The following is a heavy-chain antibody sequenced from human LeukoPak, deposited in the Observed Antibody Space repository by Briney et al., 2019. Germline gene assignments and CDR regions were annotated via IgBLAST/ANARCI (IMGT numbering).Heavy chain of an antibody. Sequence: GGSLRLSCAASGFTFSSYSMNWVRQAPGKGLEWVSSISSSSSYIYYADSVKGRFTIPRDKSKNTLYLQMNSLRAEDTAVYYCAKEEWGFGEFPLFMDVWGKGTTVTISS. CDR2: ISSSSSYI. CDR3: AKEEWGFGEFPLFMDV. CDR1: GFTFSSYS. V-gene: IGHV3-21*04. D-gene: IGHD3-10*01. J-gene: IGHJ6*03.